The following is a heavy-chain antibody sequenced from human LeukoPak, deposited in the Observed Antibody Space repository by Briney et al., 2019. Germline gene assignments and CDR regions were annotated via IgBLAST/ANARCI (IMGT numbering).Heavy chain of an antibody. CDR2: IYYSGRT. V-gene: IGHV4-39*01. Sequence: SETLSLTCTVSGGSISSNNYYWGWIRQPPGKGLEWVGSIYYSGRTYYSPSLKSRVTISVDTSKNQFSLKLTSVTAADTAVYFCARHGSSWYVDYWGQGTLVTVSS. CDR3: ARHGSSWYVDY. D-gene: IGHD6-13*01. J-gene: IGHJ4*02. CDR1: GGSISSNNYY.